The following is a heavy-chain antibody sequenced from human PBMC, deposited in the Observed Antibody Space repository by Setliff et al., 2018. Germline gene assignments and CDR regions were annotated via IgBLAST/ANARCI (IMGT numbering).Heavy chain of an antibody. CDR2: IWYDGSNP. J-gene: IGHJ5*02. CDR3: ARDPGGWSLAS. CDR1: GFTFSSYG. Sequence: GSLRLSCAASGFTFSSYGMHWVRQAPGKGLEWVAAIWYDGSNPYYADSVKGRFTISRDNSKNTVYLQINSLRPEDTGVYYCARDPGGWSLASWGQGTLVTVSS. D-gene: IGHD2-15*01. V-gene: IGHV3-33*01.